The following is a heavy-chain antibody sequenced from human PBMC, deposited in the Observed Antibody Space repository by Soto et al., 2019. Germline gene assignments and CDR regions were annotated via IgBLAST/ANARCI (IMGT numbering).Heavy chain of an antibody. V-gene: IGHV3-7*01. CDR3: AKAPDGSGREYYCDY. CDR2: VNQDGTEK. D-gene: IGHD3-10*01. J-gene: IGHJ4*02. Sequence: GGSLRLSCATSGFTFSRYWMTWVHQVPGKGLEWVANVNQDGTEKYYLASVKGRFTISRDNAKDSLDLQMNALSADDTAVYYCAKAPDGSGREYYCDYWGQGTLVTVSS. CDR1: GFTFSRYW.